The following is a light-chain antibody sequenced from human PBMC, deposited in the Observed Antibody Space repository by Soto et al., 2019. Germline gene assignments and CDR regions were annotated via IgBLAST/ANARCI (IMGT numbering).Light chain of an antibody. J-gene: IGKJ3*01. CDR2: DAS. V-gene: IGKV3-15*01. CDR1: QSVSSN. Sequence: ETVMTQSPATLSVSPGERPTFSCRASQSVSSNLAWYQQRPGQAPRLLIYDASTRATGIPARFSGSGSGTEVTLTISSPQTEDFAVYYCQQYNTWPLTFGPGTKVDIK. CDR3: QQYNTWPLT.